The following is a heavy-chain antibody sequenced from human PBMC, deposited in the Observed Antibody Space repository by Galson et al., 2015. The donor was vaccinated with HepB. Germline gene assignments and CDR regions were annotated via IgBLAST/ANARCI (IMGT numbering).Heavy chain of an antibody. D-gene: IGHD5-12*01. CDR3: ARGSPTYSGYGRYYYGMDV. Sequence: QVQLQESGPGLVKPSETLSLTCTVSGGSISSYYWSWIRQPPGKGLEWIGYIYYSGSTNYNPSLKSRVTISVDTSKNQFSLKLSSVTAADTAVYYCARGSPTYSGYGRYYYGMDVWGQGTTVTVSS. CDR2: IYYSGST. V-gene: IGHV4-59*01. J-gene: IGHJ6*02. CDR1: GGSISSYY.